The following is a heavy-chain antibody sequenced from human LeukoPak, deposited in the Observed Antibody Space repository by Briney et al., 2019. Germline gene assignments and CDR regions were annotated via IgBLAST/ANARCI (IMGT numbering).Heavy chain of an antibody. CDR1: EFTLRNYW. D-gene: IGHD3-22*01. CDR2: IKEDGSEK. CDR3: ARDSMPLDSSGYYGTYEYYFDY. V-gene: IGHV3-7*01. Sequence: GGSLRLSCAASEFTLRNYWMSWVRQAPGKGLEWVATIKEDGSEKYYVDSVKGRFTISRENAKNSLYLQMNSLRAEDTAVYYCARDSMPLDSSGYYGTYEYYFDYWGQGTLVTVSS. J-gene: IGHJ4*02.